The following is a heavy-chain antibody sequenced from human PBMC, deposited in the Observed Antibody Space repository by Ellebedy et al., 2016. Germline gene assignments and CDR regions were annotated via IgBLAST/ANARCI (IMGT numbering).Heavy chain of an antibody. CDR1: GFNFNTFF. CDR2: ISAGSDTT. D-gene: IGHD4-17*01. CDR3: RQGHYADL. Sequence: GESLKISXTASGFNFNTFFMSWVRQAPGKGLEWVSTISAGSDTTRLADSVKGRFTISRDNSRNTVYLRMNNLRVEDTALYYCRQGHYADLWGQGTLVTVSS. J-gene: IGHJ5*02. V-gene: IGHV3-23*01.